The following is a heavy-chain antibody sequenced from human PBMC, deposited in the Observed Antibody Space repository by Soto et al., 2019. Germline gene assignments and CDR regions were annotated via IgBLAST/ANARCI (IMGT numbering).Heavy chain of an antibody. CDR2: ISGSGSST. CDR1: GFRFSSKA. Sequence: EVQLLESGGGLVQPGGSLRLSCAASGFRFSSKAMSWVRQAPGKGLEWVSIISGSGSSTYYTDSLKGRFTIPRDNSKNMVYLEMNYLRAEDTAVYYCAKENGFQFVNFGASGFDYWGQGSLVSVSS. J-gene: IGHJ4*02. D-gene: IGHD6-6*01. CDR3: AKENGFQFVNFGASGFDY. V-gene: IGHV3-23*01.